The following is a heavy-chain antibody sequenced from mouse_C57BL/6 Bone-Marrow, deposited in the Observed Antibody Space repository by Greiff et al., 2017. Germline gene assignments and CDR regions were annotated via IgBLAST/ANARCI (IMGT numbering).Heavy chain of an antibody. CDR2: IDPETGGT. Sequence: VQLQQSGAELVRPGASVTLSCKASGYTFTDYEMHWVKQTPVHGLEWIGAIDPETGGTAYNQKFKGKAILTADKSSSTAYMGLRSLTSEDSAVYYCTRGAYLCAMDDWGQGTSVTVSS. V-gene: IGHV1-15*01. D-gene: IGHD6-1*01. CDR3: TRGAYLCAMDD. J-gene: IGHJ4*01. CDR1: GYTFTDYE.